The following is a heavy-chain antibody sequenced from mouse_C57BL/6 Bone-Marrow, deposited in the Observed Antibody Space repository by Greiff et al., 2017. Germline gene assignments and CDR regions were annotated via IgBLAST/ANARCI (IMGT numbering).Heavy chain of an antibody. D-gene: IGHD2-12*01. V-gene: IGHV1-50*01. CDR3: AREVNSYSYFDY. CDR2: IDPYDSYT. Sequence: QVQLQQPGAELVKPGASVKMSCKASGYTFTSYWMQWVKQRPGQSLEWIGEIDPYDSYTKYNQKFKGKATLTVDTSSSTAYMQLSSLTSEDSAVYYCAREVNSYSYFDYWGQGTTLTVSS. CDR1: GYTFTSYW. J-gene: IGHJ2*01.